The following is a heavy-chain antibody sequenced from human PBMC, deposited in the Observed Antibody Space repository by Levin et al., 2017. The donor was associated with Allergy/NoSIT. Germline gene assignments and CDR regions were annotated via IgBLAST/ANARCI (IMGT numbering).Heavy chain of an antibody. Sequence: SETLSLTCTVSGGSISSSSYYWGWIRQPPGKGLEWIGSIYYSGSTYYNPSLKSRVTISVDTSKNQFSLKLSSVTAADTAVYYCARSRPVPAAGEDWFDPWGQGTLVTVSS. CDR2: IYYSGST. J-gene: IGHJ5*02. D-gene: IGHD2-2*01. CDR3: ARSRPVPAAGEDWFDP. CDR1: GGSISSSSYY. V-gene: IGHV4-39*01.